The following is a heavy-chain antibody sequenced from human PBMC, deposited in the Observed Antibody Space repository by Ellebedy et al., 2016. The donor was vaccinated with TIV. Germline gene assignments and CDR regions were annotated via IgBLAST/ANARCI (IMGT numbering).Heavy chain of an antibody. Sequence: GGSLRLSCAASGFTFSTYGMPWVRQAPGKGLGWVAVIWYDGSHKYYADSVRGRFTVPRDNSKNTLPLQINSLRAEDAAIYYCGRGDVSSWYPFGHWGQGTLVTVSS. CDR1: GFTFSTYG. CDR2: IWYDGSHK. V-gene: IGHV3-33*01. D-gene: IGHD6-13*01. J-gene: IGHJ4*02. CDR3: GRGDVSSWYPFGH.